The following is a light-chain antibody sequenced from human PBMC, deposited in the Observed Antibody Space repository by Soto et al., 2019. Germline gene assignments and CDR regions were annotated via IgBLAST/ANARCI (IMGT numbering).Light chain of an antibody. CDR2: STD. V-gene: IGLV7-43*01. Sequence: QAVVTQEPSLTVSPGGTVTLTCASSTGAVTSGYYPNWVQQKPGRTPRALIYSTDNKHSWTPAQFSDSLLGGKAALTLSGAQPDDEAEYYCLLYLGGYVVFGGGTKLTVL. CDR3: LLYLGGYVV. CDR1: TGAVTSGYY. J-gene: IGLJ2*01.